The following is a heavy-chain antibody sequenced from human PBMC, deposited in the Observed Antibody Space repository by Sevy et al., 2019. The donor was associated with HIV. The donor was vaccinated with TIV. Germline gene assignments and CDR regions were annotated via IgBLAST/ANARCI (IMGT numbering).Heavy chain of an antibody. CDR3: ARDKFLRLGELSLLYY. CDR1: GFTFSSYW. Sequence: GGSLRLSCAASGFTFSSYWMSWVRQAPGKGLEWVANIKQDGSEKYYVDSVKGLFTISRDNAMNSLYLQMNSLRAEDTAVYYCARDKFLRLGELSLLYYWGQGTLVTVSS. J-gene: IGHJ4*02. CDR2: IKQDGSEK. V-gene: IGHV3-7*03. D-gene: IGHD3-16*02.